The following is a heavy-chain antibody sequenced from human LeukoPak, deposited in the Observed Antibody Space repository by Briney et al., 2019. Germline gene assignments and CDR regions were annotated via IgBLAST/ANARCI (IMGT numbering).Heavy chain of an antibody. Sequence: PGRSLRLSCAASGFTFSSYAMHWVRQAPGKGLEWVAVISYDGSNKYYADSVKGRFTISRDNAKNTLYLQMNSLRDEDTAVYYCAREPIYYYYMDVWGKGTTVTVSS. CDR1: GFTFSSYA. CDR2: ISYDGSNK. J-gene: IGHJ6*03. D-gene: IGHD3-10*01. V-gene: IGHV3-30-3*01. CDR3: AREPIYYYYMDV.